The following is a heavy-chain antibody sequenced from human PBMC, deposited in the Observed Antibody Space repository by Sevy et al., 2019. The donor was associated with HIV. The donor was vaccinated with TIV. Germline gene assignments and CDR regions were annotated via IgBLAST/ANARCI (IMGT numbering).Heavy chain of an antibody. CDR2: IFSGGRT. D-gene: IGHD2-15*01. J-gene: IGHJ6*02. Sequence: GGSLRLSCAVSGFAVSDNCMSWVRQSPGKGLEWVSVIFSGGRTSYADSVKGRFTISRDKSKSTLYLQMKSLRAEDTAVYYCARVGYCRGGTCFSGFYYAMDVWGQGTTVTVSS. V-gene: IGHV3-53*01. CDR1: GFAVSDNC. CDR3: ARVGYCRGGTCFSGFYYAMDV.